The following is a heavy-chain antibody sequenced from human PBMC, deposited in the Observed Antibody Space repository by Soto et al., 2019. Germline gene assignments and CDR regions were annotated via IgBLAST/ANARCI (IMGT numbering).Heavy chain of an antibody. D-gene: IGHD5-18*01. Sequence: QVQLVESGGGVVQPGRSLRLSCAASGVTFSSYVMHWVRQAPGKGLEWVAVISYDGTNKYYADSVKGRFTISRDDSKNTLYLQMNSLRPEDTAVYYCAKEKATRGYSFLVDYWGQGTLVTVSS. CDR3: AKEKATRGYSFLVDY. J-gene: IGHJ4*02. CDR2: ISYDGTNK. CDR1: GVTFSSYV. V-gene: IGHV3-30*18.